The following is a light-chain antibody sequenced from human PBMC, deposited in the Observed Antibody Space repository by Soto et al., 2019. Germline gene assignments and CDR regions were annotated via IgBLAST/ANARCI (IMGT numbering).Light chain of an antibody. CDR2: GAS. V-gene: IGKV3-20*01. J-gene: IGKJ2*01. CDR3: QQYGSSPQT. Sequence: EIVLTQSPGTLSLSPGERATLSCRASQSVRSSYLAWYQQKPGQAPRLLIYGASSRATGIPDRFSGSGSGTDFTLTISRLEPEDFAVYYCQQYGSSPQTFGQGNKLEIK. CDR1: QSVRSSY.